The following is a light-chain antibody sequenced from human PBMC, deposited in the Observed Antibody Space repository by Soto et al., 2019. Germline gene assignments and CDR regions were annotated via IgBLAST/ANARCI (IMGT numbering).Light chain of an antibody. J-gene: IGKJ1*01. CDR3: QQYNNWPPWT. CDR1: QSVSSN. V-gene: IGKV3-15*01. CDR2: GAS. Sequence: EIVMTPSPATLSVSPGERATLSCRASQSVSSNLAWYQQKPGQAPRPLIYGASTRATGIPARFSGSGSGTEFTLTISSLQSEDFAVYYCQQYNNWPPWTFGQGTKVDIK.